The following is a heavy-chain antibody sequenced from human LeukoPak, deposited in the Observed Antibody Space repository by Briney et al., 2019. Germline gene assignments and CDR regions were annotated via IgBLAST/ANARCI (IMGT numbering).Heavy chain of an antibody. D-gene: IGHD2-8*01. V-gene: IGHV4-59*01. CDR1: GVSFSDYY. CDR3: ARAVLATKSEHWFDS. CDR2: IYYTGST. J-gene: IGHJ5*01. Sequence: SETLSLTCAVTGVSFSDYYWSWIRQPPGKGLEWIGYIYYTGSTSYNSSLKSRVTISVDTSKNQFSLNLSSVTAADTAMYYCARAVLATKSEHWFDSWGQGTLVTVSS.